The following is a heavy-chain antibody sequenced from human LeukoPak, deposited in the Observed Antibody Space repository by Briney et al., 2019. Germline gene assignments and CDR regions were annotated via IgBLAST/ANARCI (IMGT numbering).Heavy chain of an antibody. CDR3: AGHSGSHLGAFDI. J-gene: IGHJ3*02. D-gene: IGHD1-26*01. Sequence: SETLSLTCTVSGGSISSYYWSWIRQPPGKGLEWIGYIYYSGSTNYNPSLKSRVTISVDTSKNQFSLKLSSVTAADTAVYYCAGHSGSHLGAFDIWGQGTMVTVSS. CDR2: IYYSGST. CDR1: GGSISSYY. V-gene: IGHV4-59*08.